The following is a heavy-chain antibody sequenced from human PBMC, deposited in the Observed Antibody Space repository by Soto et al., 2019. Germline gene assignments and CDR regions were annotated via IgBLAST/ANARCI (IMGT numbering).Heavy chain of an antibody. CDR2: INPSGGST. V-gene: IGHV1-46*01. J-gene: IGHJ4*02. CDR3: ARVSKEGIAAAGFDY. D-gene: IGHD6-13*01. CDR1: GYTFTSYY. Sequence: ASVKVSCKASGYTFTSYYMHWVRQAPGQGLEWMGIINPSGGSTSYAQKFQGRVTMTRDTSTSTVYMELSSLRSEDTAVYYCARVSKEGIAAAGFDYWGQGTLVTVPQ.